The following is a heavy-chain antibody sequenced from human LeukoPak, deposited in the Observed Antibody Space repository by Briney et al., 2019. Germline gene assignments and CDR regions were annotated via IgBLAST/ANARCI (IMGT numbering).Heavy chain of an antibody. D-gene: IGHD3-10*01. CDR3: ARFQGEDRSMVRDYYYYGMDV. Sequence: PGGSLRLSCAASGFTFSSYSMNWVRQAPGKGLEWVSSISSSSSYIYYADSVKGRFTISRDNAKNSLYLQMNSLRAEDAAVYYCARFQGEDRSMVRDYYYYGMDVWGQGTTVTVSS. J-gene: IGHJ6*02. CDR1: GFTFSSYS. CDR2: ISSSSSYI. V-gene: IGHV3-21*01.